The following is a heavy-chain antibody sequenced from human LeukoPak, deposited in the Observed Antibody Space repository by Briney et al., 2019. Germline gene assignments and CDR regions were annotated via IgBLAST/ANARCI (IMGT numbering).Heavy chain of an antibody. CDR1: GFTFGNYA. D-gene: IGHD1-1*01. CDR2: ISANGGAT. J-gene: IGHJ5*02. Sequence: GGSLRLSCVGSGFTFGNYAMSWVRQAPGKGLQWVSQISANGGATWYTSSARDRFTISRDNSKNTVYLQVSSLTTDDTATYYCVRDPRDTYGTNWFDPWGQGTFLRVSS. CDR3: VRDPRDTYGTNWFDP. V-gene: IGHV3-23*01.